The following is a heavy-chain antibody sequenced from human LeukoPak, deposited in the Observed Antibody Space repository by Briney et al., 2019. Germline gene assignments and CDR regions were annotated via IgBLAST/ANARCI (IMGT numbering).Heavy chain of an antibody. Sequence: ASVKVSCKASGGTFSSYAISWVRQAPGQGLEWMGGIIPIFGTANYAQKFQGRVTITADKSTSTAYMELSSLRSEDTAVYYCARVLLLWRWFDPWGQGTLVTVSS. CDR3: ARVLLLWRWFDP. D-gene: IGHD3-10*01. J-gene: IGHJ5*02. CDR2: IIPIFGTA. V-gene: IGHV1-69*06. CDR1: GGTFSSYA.